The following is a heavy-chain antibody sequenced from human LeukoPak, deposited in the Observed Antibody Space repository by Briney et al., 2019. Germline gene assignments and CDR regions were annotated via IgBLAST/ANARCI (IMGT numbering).Heavy chain of an antibody. CDR1: GGSISSYY. CDR2: IYTSGST. Sequence: SETLSLTCTVSGGSISSYYWSWIRQPAGKGLEWIGRIYTSGSTNYNPSLKSRVTMSVDTSKNQFSLKLSSVTAADTAVYYCAKSSAYYDPGYFDYWGQGTLVTVSS. V-gene: IGHV4-4*07. J-gene: IGHJ4*02. D-gene: IGHD3-3*01. CDR3: AKSSAYYDPGYFDY.